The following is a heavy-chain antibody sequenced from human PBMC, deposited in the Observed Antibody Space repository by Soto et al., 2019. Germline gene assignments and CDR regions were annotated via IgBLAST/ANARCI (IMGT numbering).Heavy chain of an antibody. J-gene: IGHJ6*02. CDR3: ARDRRYCRGGSCYYFYYYAMDV. Sequence: QVPLVQSGAEVRKPGASVNISCKASGYPFTSYAMHWVRQAPAQRLEWMGWINTGSGDTKYSQTFHGRVPIDTDTTASTVYMELSSLKSEDTAIYYCARDRRYCRGGSCYYFYYYAMDVWGQGTTVTVSS. CDR1: GYPFTSYA. CDR2: INTGSGDT. V-gene: IGHV1-3*04. D-gene: IGHD2-15*01.